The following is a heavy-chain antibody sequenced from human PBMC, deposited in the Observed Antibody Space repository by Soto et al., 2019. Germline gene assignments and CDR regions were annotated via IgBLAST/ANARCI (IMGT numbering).Heavy chain of an antibody. J-gene: IGHJ4*02. D-gene: IGHD2-2*01. V-gene: IGHV3-33*01. CDR3: ASGHCSSTSCYWFDY. Sequence: QVQLVESGGGVVQPGRSLRLSCAASGFTFSSYGMHWVRQAPGKGLEWVAVIWYDGSNKYYADSVKGRFTISRDNSKNTLYLPMNSLRAEDTAVYYCASGHCSSTSCYWFDYWGQGTLVTVAS. CDR2: IWYDGSNK. CDR1: GFTFSSYG.